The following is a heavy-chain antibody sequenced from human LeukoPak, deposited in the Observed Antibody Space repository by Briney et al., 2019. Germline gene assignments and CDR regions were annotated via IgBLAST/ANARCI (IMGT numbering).Heavy chain of an antibody. V-gene: IGHV4-59*08. CDR1: GGSISSYY. CDR2: IYYSGST. D-gene: IGHD4-17*01. CDR3: ARQPTKDDYGDYYFDY. J-gene: IGHJ4*02. Sequence: SETLSLTCTVSGGSISSYYWSWIRQPPGKGLEWIGYIYYSGSTNYNPSLKSRVTISVDTSKNQFSLKLSSVTAADTAVYYCARQPTKDDYGDYYFDYWGQGTLVTVSS.